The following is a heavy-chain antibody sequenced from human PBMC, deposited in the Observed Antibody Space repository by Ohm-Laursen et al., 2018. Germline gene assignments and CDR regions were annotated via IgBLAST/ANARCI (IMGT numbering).Heavy chain of an antibody. V-gene: IGHV3-48*03. CDR3: AREALFTITANAFDI. D-gene: IGHD5-24*01. CDR2: ISSSGSTI. Sequence: SLRLSCTASGFTFSSYEMNWVRQAPGKGLEWVSYISSSGSTIYYADPVKGRFTISRDNAKNSLYLQMNSLRAEDTAVYYCAREALFTITANAFDIWGQGTMVTVSS. CDR1: GFTFSSYE. J-gene: IGHJ3*02.